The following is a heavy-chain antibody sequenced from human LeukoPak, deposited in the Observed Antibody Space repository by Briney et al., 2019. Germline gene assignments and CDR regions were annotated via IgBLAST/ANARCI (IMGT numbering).Heavy chain of an antibody. V-gene: IGHV3-30*18. CDR2: ISYDGSNK. Sequence: GGSLRLSCAASGFTFSSYGMHWVRQAPGKGLEWVAVISYDGSNKYYADSVKGRFTISRDNSKNTLYLQMNSLRAEDTAVYYCAKDGPKYDYGEQLDYWGQGTLVTVSS. CDR1: GFTFSSYG. D-gene: IGHD4-17*01. J-gene: IGHJ4*02. CDR3: AKDGPKYDYGEQLDY.